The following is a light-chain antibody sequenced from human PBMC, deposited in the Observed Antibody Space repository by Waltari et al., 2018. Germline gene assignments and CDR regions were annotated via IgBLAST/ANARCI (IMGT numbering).Light chain of an antibody. CDR1: NIGDKA. CDR2: YAV. Sequence: SYVLTQPPSVSVAPGQTATFTCGGQNIGDKAVHWYRPKPGQAPVLVDYYAVDRPSGMPERISGSKSGNTATLAISRVEAGDEADYFCQVWGSEAEPVVFGGGTKLTVL. CDR3: QVWGSEAEPVV. J-gene: IGLJ2*01. V-gene: IGLV3-21*02.